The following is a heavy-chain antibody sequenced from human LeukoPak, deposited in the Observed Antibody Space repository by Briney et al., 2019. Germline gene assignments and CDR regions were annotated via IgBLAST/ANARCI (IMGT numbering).Heavy chain of an antibody. CDR1: GFTFSSYW. D-gene: IGHD3-3*01. CDR2: INSDGSST. V-gene: IGHV3-74*01. J-gene: IGHJ5*02. CDR3: ARDQTVVWSGYYTPYNWFDP. Sequence: GGSLRLSCAASGFTFSSYWMHWVRQAPGKGLVWVSRINSDGSSTSYADSVKGRFTISRDNAKNTLYLQMNSLRAEDTAVYYCARDQTVVWSGYYTPYNWFDPWGQGTLVTVSS.